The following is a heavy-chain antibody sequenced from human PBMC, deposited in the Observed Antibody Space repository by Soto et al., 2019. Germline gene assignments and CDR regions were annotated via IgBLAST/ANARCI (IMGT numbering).Heavy chain of an antibody. J-gene: IGHJ4*02. CDR3: ARALYYYDNSGLAF. CDR2: INIYGGGT. V-gene: IGHV1-18*01. Sequence: QIHLEQSEPEVKKPGASVKVSCKASGYTFTSYGISWVRLAPGQGLEWMGWINIYGGGTNYAQKYQDRVTMTRDTXPNTVYLEMRSLTSDDTAIYYCARALYYYDNSGLAFWGQGTLVTVSS. D-gene: IGHD3-22*01. CDR1: GYTFTSYG.